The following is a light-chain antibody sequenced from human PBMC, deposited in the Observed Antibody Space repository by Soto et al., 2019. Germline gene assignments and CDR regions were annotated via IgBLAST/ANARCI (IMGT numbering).Light chain of an antibody. J-gene: IGLJ2*01. V-gene: IGLV1-51*02. CDR3: VTWDGNLSAGV. CDR2: EDN. Sequence: QSVLTQPPSVSAAPGQTVTISCSGGSSNIENNYVSWYQHFPGTAPKLLIYEDNNRPSGIPDRFSGSTSGTSASLAITGLQTGDEADYYCVTWDGNLSAGVFGVGTKLTVL. CDR1: SSNIENNY.